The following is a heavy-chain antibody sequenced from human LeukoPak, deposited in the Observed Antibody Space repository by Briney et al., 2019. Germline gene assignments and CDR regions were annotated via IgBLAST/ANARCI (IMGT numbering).Heavy chain of an antibody. J-gene: IGHJ6*02. D-gene: IGHD5-18*01. CDR1: GFTFSSYA. CDR3: ARGRLNTAMVAAYYYYGMDV. Sequence: GSLRLSCAASGFTFSSYAMSWIRQPLGKGLEWIGEINHSGSTNYNPSLKSRVTISVDTSKNQFSLKLSSVTAADTAVYYCARGRLNTAMVAAYYYYGMDVWGQGTTVTVSS. CDR2: INHSGST. V-gene: IGHV4-34*01.